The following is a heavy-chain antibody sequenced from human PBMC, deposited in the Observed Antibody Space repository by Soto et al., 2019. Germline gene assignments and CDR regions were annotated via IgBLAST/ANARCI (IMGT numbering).Heavy chain of an antibody. V-gene: IGHV3-53*01. CDR2: INSDGST. CDR1: GFLVNSAY. D-gene: IGHD5-18*01. CDR3: ARSGYSFAWGY. J-gene: IGHJ4*02. Sequence: EVQLVESGGGLIPPGGSLRLSCAASGFLVNSAYMTWVRQAPGKGLEWLSMINSDGSTLYAESVKGRFTISRDNSKNRLDLQMNSLRAVDTAMYYCARSGYSFAWGYWGLGTLVIVTS.